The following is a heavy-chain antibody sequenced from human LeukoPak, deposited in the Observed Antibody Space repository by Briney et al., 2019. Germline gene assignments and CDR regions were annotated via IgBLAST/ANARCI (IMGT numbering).Heavy chain of an antibody. J-gene: IGHJ5*02. CDR2: IYYSGST. CDR3: ARTPFGWFDP. Sequence: SETLSLTCTVSGGSISSYYWGWIRQPPGKGLEWIGSIYYSGSTYYNPSLKSRVTISVDTSKNQFSLKLSSVTAADTAVYYCARTPFGWFDPWGQGTLVTVSS. D-gene: IGHD3-16*01. V-gene: IGHV4-39*01. CDR1: GGSISSYY.